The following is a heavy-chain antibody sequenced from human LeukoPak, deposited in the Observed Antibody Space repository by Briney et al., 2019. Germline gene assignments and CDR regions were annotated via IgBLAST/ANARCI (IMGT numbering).Heavy chain of an antibody. CDR2: IIPIFGTA. CDR3: ARDAQVRNYGDLNY. J-gene: IGHJ4*02. Sequence: ASVKVSCKASGGTFSSYAISWVRQAPGQGLEWMGGIIPIFGTANYAQKFQGRVTITADESTSTAYMELSSLRSEDTAMYYCARDAQVRNYGDLNYWGQGTLVTVSS. D-gene: IGHD4-17*01. V-gene: IGHV1-69*13. CDR1: GGTFSSYA.